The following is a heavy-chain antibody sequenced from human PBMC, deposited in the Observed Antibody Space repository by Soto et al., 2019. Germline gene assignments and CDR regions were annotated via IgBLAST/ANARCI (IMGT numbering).Heavy chain of an antibody. CDR2: IKQDGSEK. D-gene: IGHD3-22*01. J-gene: IGHJ4*02. Sequence: GSLRLSCAASGFTFSSYWMSWVRQAPGKGLEWVANIKQDGSEKYYVDSVKGRFTISRDNAKNSLYLQMNSLRAEDTAVYYCARSLLISYYYDSSGPIHDYWGQGTLVTVSS. V-gene: IGHV3-7*01. CDR1: GFTFSSYW. CDR3: ARSLLISYYYDSSGPIHDY.